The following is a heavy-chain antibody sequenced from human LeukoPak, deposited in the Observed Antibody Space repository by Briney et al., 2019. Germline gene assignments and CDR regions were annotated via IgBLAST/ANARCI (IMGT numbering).Heavy chain of an antibody. CDR3: ARGVVVVAADFYYFDY. CDR1: GFTFSDYY. CDR2: ISSSGSTI. Sequence: PGGSLRLSCAASGFTFSDYYMSWIRQAPGKGLEWVSYISSSGSTIYYADSVKGRFTISKDNAKNSLYLQMNSLRAEDTAVYYCARGVVVVAADFYYFDYWGQGTLVTVSP. V-gene: IGHV3-11*01. J-gene: IGHJ4*02. D-gene: IGHD2-15*01.